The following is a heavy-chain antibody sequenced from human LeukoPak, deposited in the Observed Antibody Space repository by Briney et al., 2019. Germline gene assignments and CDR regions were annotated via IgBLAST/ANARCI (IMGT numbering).Heavy chain of an antibody. CDR1: GFTFSIYG. Sequence: GGSLRLSCAASGFTFSIYGMNWVRQAPGKGLEWLSYISSSSSTIYSADSVKGRFTISRDNAKNSLYLQMDTLRAEDTAVYFCSRRGSDSSGFYYDYFDYWGQGSLVTVSS. D-gene: IGHD3-22*01. CDR3: SRRGSDSSGFYYDYFDY. V-gene: IGHV3-48*01. CDR2: ISSSSSTI. J-gene: IGHJ4*02.